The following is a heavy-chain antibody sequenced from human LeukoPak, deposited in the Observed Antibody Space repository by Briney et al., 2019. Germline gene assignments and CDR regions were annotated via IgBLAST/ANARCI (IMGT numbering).Heavy chain of an antibody. Sequence: GGSLRLSCAASGFTFSRYWMSWVSQAPGKGLEWVANIKQDGSEKYYVDFVKGRFTISRDNAKNSLYLQMNSLRAEDTAVYYCARDFLDIVATNYYYYMDVWGKGTTVTVSS. CDR1: GFTFSRYW. CDR3: ARDFLDIVATNYYYYMDV. D-gene: IGHD5-12*01. V-gene: IGHV3-7*01. CDR2: IKQDGSEK. J-gene: IGHJ6*03.